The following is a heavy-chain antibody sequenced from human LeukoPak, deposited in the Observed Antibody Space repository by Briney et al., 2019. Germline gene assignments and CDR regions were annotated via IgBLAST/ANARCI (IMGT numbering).Heavy chain of an antibody. Sequence: PSETLSLTCAVYGGSFSGYYWSWIRQPPGKGLEWIGEINHSGSTNYNPSLKSRVTISVDTSKNQFSLKLSSVTAADTAVYYCARVSPVWYDFWSGYYYYYGMDVWGQGTTVTVSS. CDR2: INHSGST. D-gene: IGHD3-3*01. V-gene: IGHV4-34*01. CDR3: ARVSPVWYDFWSGYYYYYGMDV. CDR1: GGSFSGYY. J-gene: IGHJ6*02.